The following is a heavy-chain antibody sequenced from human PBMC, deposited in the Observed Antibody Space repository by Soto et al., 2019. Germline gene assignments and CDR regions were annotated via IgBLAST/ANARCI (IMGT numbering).Heavy chain of an antibody. D-gene: IGHD1-1*01. J-gene: IGHJ4*02. Sequence: SETLSLTCAVSGGSVSGSYYYWAWLRQSPGKGPECIGSVFHTGFTSYNPSLESRVSVSVDTSKSQFSLKLSAVTASDTAVYCCATSQKGYNWNYFDHWGQGALVTAPQ. V-gene: IGHV4-39*01. CDR3: ATSQKGYNWNYFDH. CDR2: VFHTGFT. CDR1: GGSVSGSYYY.